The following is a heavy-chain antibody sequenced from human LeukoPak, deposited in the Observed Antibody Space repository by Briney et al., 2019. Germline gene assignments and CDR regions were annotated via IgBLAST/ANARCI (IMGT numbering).Heavy chain of an antibody. J-gene: IGHJ3*02. D-gene: IGHD1-26*01. Sequence: GGSLRLSCVASGFTFSSNWMHWVRQGPGKGLVWVSRINSDGSEPSHADSVKGRFTISRDNAKNTLYLQMNSLRAEDTAVYYCARAGEGLLAYSFDIWGQGTMVTVSS. CDR2: INSDGSEP. CDR1: GFTFSSNW. V-gene: IGHV3-74*01. CDR3: ARAGEGLLAYSFDI.